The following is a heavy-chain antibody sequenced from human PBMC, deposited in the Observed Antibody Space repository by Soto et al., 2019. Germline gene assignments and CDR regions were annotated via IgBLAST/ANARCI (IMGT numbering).Heavy chain of an antibody. Sequence: EVQRLESGGGLVQPWGSLRRSCAASGFTFSSYAMSWVRQAREEGLEWVSAISGRGCSTYYADSVKGLFPIPSENFKNKLYLDITSRRSDDRSVSYCAQTLYCSSTSDYASLDHYYYYGLDFCGRGTTVTVSS. CDR1: GFTFSSYA. CDR2: ISGRGCST. J-gene: IGHJ6*02. V-gene: IGHV3-23*01. D-gene: IGHD2-2*01. CDR3: AQTLYCSSTSDYASLDHYYYYGLDF.